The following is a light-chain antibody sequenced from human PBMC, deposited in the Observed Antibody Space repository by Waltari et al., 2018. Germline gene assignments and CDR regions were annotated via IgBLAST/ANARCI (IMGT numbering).Light chain of an antibody. J-gene: IGKJ4*01. CDR2: DAS. V-gene: IGKV1-33*01. CDR1: QDIRNY. Sequence: DIQMTQSPSSLSASVGDRGIITCQASQDIRNYLNWYQQKLGKAPKLLIHDASNLETGVPSRFSGSGSGTHFTFTISNLQPEDIATYYCQQYDNLPERLTFGGGTKVEIK. CDR3: QQYDNLPERLT.